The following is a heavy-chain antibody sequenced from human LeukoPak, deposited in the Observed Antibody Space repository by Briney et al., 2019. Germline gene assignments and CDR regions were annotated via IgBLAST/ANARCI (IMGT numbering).Heavy chain of an antibody. V-gene: IGHV4-59*01. Sequence: SPSETLSLTCTVSGGSISSYYWSWVRQPPGKGLEWIGFVYYTGSTNYSPSLKSRVTISVDTSKNQFSLKLRSVTAADTAVYYCARISSSNWYNERGAFDVWGQGTMVTVSS. D-gene: IGHD6-13*01. CDR2: VYYTGST. CDR3: ARISSSNWYNERGAFDV. CDR1: GGSISSYY. J-gene: IGHJ3*01.